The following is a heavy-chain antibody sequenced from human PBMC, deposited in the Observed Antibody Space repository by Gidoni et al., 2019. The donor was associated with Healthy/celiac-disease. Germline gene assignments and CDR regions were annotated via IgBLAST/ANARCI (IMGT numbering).Heavy chain of an antibody. CDR2: ISYDGSNK. Sequence: QVQLVESGGGLVQPGRSLRLPCAASGFTFSSYAMPWVRQAPGKGLEWVAGISYDGSNKYYADSVKGRFTISRDNSKNTLYLQMNSMRAEDTAVYYCARETPKISNFDYWGQGTLVTVSS. J-gene: IGHJ4*02. V-gene: IGHV3-30-3*01. CDR1: GFTFSSYA. CDR3: ARETPKISNFDY.